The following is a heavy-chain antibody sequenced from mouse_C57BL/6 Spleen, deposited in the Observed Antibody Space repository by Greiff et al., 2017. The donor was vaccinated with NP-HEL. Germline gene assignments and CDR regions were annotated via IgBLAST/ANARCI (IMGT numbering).Heavy chain of an antibody. CDR3: AGGEGYGYGGGYYFDY. Sequence: VQLQQSGAELMKPGASVKLSCKATGYTFTGYWIEWVKQRPGHGLEWIGELLPGSGSTNYNEKFKGKATFTADTSSNTAYMQLTSLTTEDSAIYYCAGGEGYGYGGGYYFDYWGQGTTLTVSS. CDR1: GYTFTGYW. J-gene: IGHJ2*01. V-gene: IGHV1-9*01. CDR2: LLPGSGST. D-gene: IGHD2-2*01.